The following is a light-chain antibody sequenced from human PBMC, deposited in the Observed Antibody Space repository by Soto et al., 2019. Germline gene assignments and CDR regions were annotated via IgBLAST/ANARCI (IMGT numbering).Light chain of an antibody. CDR3: SSYTSSSTPRYV. Sequence: QSALTQPASVSGSPGQSITISCTGTSSEVGGYNYVSWYQQHPGKAPKLMIYDVSNRPPGVSNRFSGSKSGNTASLTISGLQAEDEADYYCSSYTSSSTPRYVFGTGTKVTVL. V-gene: IGLV2-14*01. CDR2: DVS. CDR1: SSEVGGYNY. J-gene: IGLJ1*01.